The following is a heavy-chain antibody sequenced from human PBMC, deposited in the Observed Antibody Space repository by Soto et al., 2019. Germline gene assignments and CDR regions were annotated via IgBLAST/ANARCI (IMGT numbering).Heavy chain of an antibody. V-gene: IGHV3-23*01. CDR2: ISGRGGIT. CDR3: AKGITDTGGYYYYSMDV. Sequence: CLRLSCSASGISFSSYALPSVRQTLWQGLDWVSVISGRGGITYSADSVKGRFTISRDNSKNILYLQMNSLRAEDTAVYYCAKGITDTGGYYYYSMDVWGQGTAVTVS. D-gene: IGHD3-16*01. J-gene: IGHJ6*02. CDR1: GISFSSYA.